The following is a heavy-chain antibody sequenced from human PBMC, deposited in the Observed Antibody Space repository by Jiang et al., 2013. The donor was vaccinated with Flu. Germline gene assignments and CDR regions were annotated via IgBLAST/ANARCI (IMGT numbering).Heavy chain of an antibody. Sequence: LIYWDDDKRYSPXLKSRLTITKDTSKNQVVLTMTNMDPVDTATYYCAHRPQVPAAMGNWFDPWGQGTLVTVSS. CDR3: AHRPQVPAAMGNWFDP. CDR2: IYWDDDK. D-gene: IGHD2-2*01. V-gene: IGHV2-5*02. J-gene: IGHJ5*02.